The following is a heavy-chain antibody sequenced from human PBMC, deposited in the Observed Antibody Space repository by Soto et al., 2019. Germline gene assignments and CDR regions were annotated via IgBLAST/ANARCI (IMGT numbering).Heavy chain of an antibody. CDR1: GYTFTSYD. CDR2: MNPNRGNT. J-gene: IGHJ6*02. D-gene: IGHD3-3*01. CDR3: ARLVDDFWSGYSYYYYGMDV. V-gene: IGHV1-8*01. Sequence: SGQVSCKASGYTFTSYDINWVRQATGQGLEWMGWMNPNRGNTGYAQKFQGRVTMTRNTSISTAYMELSSLRSEDTAVYYCARLVDDFWSGYSYYYYGMDVWGQGTTVTVSS.